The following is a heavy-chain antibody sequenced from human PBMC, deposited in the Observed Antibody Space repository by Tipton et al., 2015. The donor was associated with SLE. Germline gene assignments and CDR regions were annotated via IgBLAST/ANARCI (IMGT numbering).Heavy chain of an antibody. V-gene: IGHV4-59*01. CDR2: VSSRGIT. CDR3: ARNAGSYSSSMGYYHYYFMDV. CDR1: GGSMSSYF. Sequence: TLSLTCTVSGGSMSSYFWSWIRQPPGKGLEWIGYVSSRGITDYNPSLKSRVTVSIDPSKDQFSLTLSSVTAADTAVYYCARNAGSYSSSMGYYHYYFMDVWGKGTTVTVSS. D-gene: IGHD6-6*01. J-gene: IGHJ6*03.